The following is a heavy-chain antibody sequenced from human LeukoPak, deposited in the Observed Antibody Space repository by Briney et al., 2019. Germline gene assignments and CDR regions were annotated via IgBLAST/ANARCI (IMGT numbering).Heavy chain of an antibody. D-gene: IGHD4-17*01. CDR3: ARVFYARSPYDYGDYYFDY. CDR2: INHSGST. CDR1: GGSISSYY. Sequence: PSETLSLTCTVSGGSISSYYWSWIRQPPGKGLEWIGEINHSGSTNYNPSLKSRVTISVDTSKNQFSLKLSSVTAADTAVYYCARVFYARSPYDYGDYYFDYWGQGTLVTVSS. J-gene: IGHJ4*02. V-gene: IGHV4-34*01.